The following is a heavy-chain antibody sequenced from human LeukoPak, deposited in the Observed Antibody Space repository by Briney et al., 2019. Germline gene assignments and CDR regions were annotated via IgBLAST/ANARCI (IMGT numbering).Heavy chain of an antibody. Sequence: GGSLRLSCAASGFTFSSYAMSWVRQAPGKGLEWVSAISGSGGSTYYADSVKGRFTISRDNSKNTLYLQMNSLRAEDTALYYCAKGQGYYYDSRRNAFDIWGQGTMVTVSS. V-gene: IGHV3-23*01. CDR1: GFTFSSYA. CDR3: AKGQGYYYDSRRNAFDI. CDR2: ISGSGGST. D-gene: IGHD3-22*01. J-gene: IGHJ3*02.